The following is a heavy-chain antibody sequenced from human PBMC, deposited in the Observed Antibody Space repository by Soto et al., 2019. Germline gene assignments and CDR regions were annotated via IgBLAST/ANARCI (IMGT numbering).Heavy chain of an antibody. CDR2: INAGNGNT. CDR3: ARSIVVVTALDY. CDR1: GYTFTSYA. V-gene: IGHV1-3*05. D-gene: IGHD2-21*02. J-gene: IGHJ4*02. Sequence: QVQLVQSGAEEKKPGASVKVSCKASGYTFTSYAMHWVRQAPGQMLEWMGWINAGNGNTKYSQKFQGRVTITRDTSSSTADMEMSSLRSEDTAVYYCARSIVVVTALDYWGQGTLVTVSS.